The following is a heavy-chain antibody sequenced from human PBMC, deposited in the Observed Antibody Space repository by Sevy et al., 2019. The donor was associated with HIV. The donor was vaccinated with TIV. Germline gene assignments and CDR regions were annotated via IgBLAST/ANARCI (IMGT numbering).Heavy chain of an antibody. D-gene: IGHD6-13*01. V-gene: IGHV3-30*18. CDR2: ISSDGSNK. CDR1: GFTFSSYG. Sequence: GGSLRLSCAASGFTFSSYGMHWVRQAPGKGLEWVAVISSDGSNKYYADSVKGRFTISRDNSKNTLYLQMNSLRAEDTAVYYCAKDRTTGIAAAGTPFDYWDQGTLVTVSS. J-gene: IGHJ4*02. CDR3: AKDRTTGIAAAGTPFDY.